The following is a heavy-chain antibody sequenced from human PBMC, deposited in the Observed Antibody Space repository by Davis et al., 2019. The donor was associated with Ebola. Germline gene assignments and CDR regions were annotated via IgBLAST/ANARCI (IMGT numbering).Heavy chain of an antibody. D-gene: IGHD4-17*01. CDR1: GFTFSSYW. V-gene: IGHV3-74*01. Sequence: GESLKISCAASGFTFSSYWMHWVRQAPGKGLVWVSRINSDGSSTSYADSVKGRFTISRDNAKNTLYLQMNSLRVEDTAVYYCTRVIDGDYDGNWGQGTLVTVSS. J-gene: IGHJ4*02. CDR3: TRVIDGDYDGN. CDR2: INSDGSST.